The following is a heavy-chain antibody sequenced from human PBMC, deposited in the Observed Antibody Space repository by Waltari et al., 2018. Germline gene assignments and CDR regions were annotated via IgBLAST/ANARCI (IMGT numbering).Heavy chain of an antibody. CDR3: ARAAVAGTPFDY. D-gene: IGHD6-19*01. CDR2: IIPIVGTA. V-gene: IGHV1-69*04. Sequence: QVQLVQSGAEVKKPGSSVKVSCKASGGTFSSYAISWVRQAPGQGLEWMGRIIPIVGTANYAQKFQGRVTITADKSTSTAYMELSSLRSEDTAVYYCARAAVAGTPFDYWGQGTLVTVSS. J-gene: IGHJ4*02. CDR1: GGTFSSYA.